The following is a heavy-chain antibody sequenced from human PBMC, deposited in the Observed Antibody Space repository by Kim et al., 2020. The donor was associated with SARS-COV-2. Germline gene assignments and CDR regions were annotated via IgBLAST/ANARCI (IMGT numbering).Heavy chain of an antibody. J-gene: IGHJ5*02. Sequence: TPSLKSRVTMSVDTSKNQFSLKVTSVTTADTAFYYCARGIYASGSYRFDPWGHGTLVTVSS. V-gene: IGHV4-59*09. CDR3: ARGIYASGSYRFDP. D-gene: IGHD3-10*01.